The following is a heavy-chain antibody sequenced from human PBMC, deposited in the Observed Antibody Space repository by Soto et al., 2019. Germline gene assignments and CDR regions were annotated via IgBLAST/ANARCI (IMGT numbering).Heavy chain of an antibody. CDR1: GFSLSTSGVG. Sequence: QITLKESGPTLVKPTQTLTLTCTFSGFSLSTSGVGVGWIRQPPGKALEWLALIYWDDDKRYSPSLKSRLTTPXXTTKNKGVLTMPTMDPVDTATYYCAHLRDGSPLAYWGQGTLVTVSS. J-gene: IGHJ4*02. CDR2: IYWDDDK. V-gene: IGHV2-5*02. D-gene: IGHD3-3*02. CDR3: AHLRDGSPLAY.